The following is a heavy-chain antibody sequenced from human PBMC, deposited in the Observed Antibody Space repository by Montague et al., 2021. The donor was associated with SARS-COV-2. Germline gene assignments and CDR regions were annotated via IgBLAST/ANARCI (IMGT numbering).Heavy chain of an antibody. V-gene: IGHV4-59*01. Sequence: ETLSLTCPVPGGSISRYSWTWIRQPPGKGLEWIGYIYNSGSTNYNPSLTSRVTISVDTSKNQFSLKLSSVAAADTAVYYCARVGRGSSWYEVAFDIWGQGTMVTVSS. CDR1: GGSISRYS. J-gene: IGHJ3*02. CDR3: ARVGRGSSWYEVAFDI. CDR2: IYNSGST. D-gene: IGHD6-13*01.